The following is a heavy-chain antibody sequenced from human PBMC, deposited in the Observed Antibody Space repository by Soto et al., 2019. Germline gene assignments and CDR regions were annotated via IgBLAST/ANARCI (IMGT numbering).Heavy chain of an antibody. CDR3: AIGVPAGTGYYYYYYMDV. Sequence: GASVKVSCKASGYTFTSYAMHWVRQAPGQRLERMGWINAGNGNTKYSRKFQGRVTITRDTSASTAYMELSSLRSEDTAVYYCAIGVPAGTGYYYYYYMDVWGKGTTVTVSS. D-gene: IGHD2-2*01. CDR2: INAGNGNT. V-gene: IGHV1-3*01. J-gene: IGHJ6*03. CDR1: GYTFTSYA.